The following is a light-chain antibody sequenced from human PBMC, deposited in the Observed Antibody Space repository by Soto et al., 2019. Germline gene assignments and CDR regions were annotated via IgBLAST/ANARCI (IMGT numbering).Light chain of an antibody. CDR1: QSISSW. J-gene: IGKJ1*01. CDR2: DAS. V-gene: IGKV1-5*01. Sequence: DIQMTQSPSTLSASVGDRVTITCRASQSISSWLAWYQQKPGKAPKLLIYDASSLESGVPSRFRGSGSGTEFTLTISRLQPDDFATYSCQQYNSYSRGWTFGQGTKVEIK. CDR3: QQYNSYSRGWT.